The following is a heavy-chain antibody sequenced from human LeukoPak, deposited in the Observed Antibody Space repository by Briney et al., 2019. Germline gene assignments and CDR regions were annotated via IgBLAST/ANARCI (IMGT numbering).Heavy chain of an antibody. D-gene: IGHD3-9*01. CDR3: VRDGGIYSTTIFV. Sequence: GGSLRLSCAASGFTFSNYWLSWVRQAPGKGLEWVANINGDGSDKYYLDSVRGRFTISRDNGKNSLYLQVSSMRAEDTAVYYCVRDGGIYSTTIFVWGQGTKVTVSS. CDR2: INGDGSDK. J-gene: IGHJ3*01. V-gene: IGHV3-7*01. CDR1: GFTFSNYW.